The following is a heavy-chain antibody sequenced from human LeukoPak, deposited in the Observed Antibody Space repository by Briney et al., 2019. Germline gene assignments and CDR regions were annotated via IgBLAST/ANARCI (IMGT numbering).Heavy chain of an antibody. J-gene: IGHJ5*02. CDR2: IYTSGST. Sequence: SETLSLTCTVSGGSISSGSYYWSWIRQPAGKGLEWIGRIYTSGSTNYNPSLKSRVTISVDTSKNQFSLKLSSVTAADTAVYYCARDEIPYCSSTSCYGLSDNWFDPWGQGTLVTVSS. CDR3: ARDEIPYCSSTSCYGLSDNWFDP. D-gene: IGHD2-2*01. CDR1: GGSISSGSYY. V-gene: IGHV4-61*02.